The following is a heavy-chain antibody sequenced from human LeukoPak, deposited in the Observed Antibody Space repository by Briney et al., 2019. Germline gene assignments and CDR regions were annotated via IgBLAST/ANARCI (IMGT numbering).Heavy chain of an antibody. J-gene: IGHJ6*03. Sequence: ASVKVSCKASGYTFTSYGISWVRQAPGQGLEWMGWISAYNGNTNYAQKLQGRVTMPTDTSTSTAYMELRSLRSDDTAVYYCARCNCNYLDYYYYMDVWGKGTTVTVSS. CDR3: ARCNCNYLDYYYYMDV. CDR2: ISAYNGNT. V-gene: IGHV1-18*01. CDR1: GYTFTSYG. D-gene: IGHD1-7*01.